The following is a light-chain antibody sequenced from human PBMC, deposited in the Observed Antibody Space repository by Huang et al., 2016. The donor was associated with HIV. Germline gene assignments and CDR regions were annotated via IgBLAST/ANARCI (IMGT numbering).Light chain of an antibody. V-gene: IGKV3D-15*01. J-gene: IGKJ5*01. Sequence: EIVLKQSPATLSGSPGERATLSCRASQSVGTNLAWYQQKPGQAPRLRIYGPATRATGIPVRCRGSGAGTKCTRTISSRQSEEFAVYHCQQYNRWPPVTFGGGTRVEIK. CDR2: GPA. CDR1: QSVGTN. CDR3: QQYNRWPPVT.